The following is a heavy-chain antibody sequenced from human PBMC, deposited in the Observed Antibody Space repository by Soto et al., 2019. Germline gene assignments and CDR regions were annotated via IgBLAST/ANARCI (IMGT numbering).Heavy chain of an antibody. V-gene: IGHV4-39*01. CDR3: ARKVHRCSTTYYCLYYYLDV. J-gene: IGHJ6*03. CDR2: IYYSGSA. Sequence: QLQQQESGPGLVKPSETLSLTCTVSGGSISSSGYYWGWIRQPPGKGLEWIGSIYYSGSAYYNPCLKNRVPLSVDKSMNQFSLDLNSVTAADTATYYCARKVHRCSTTYYCLYYYLDVWGKGTTVIV. D-gene: IGHD1-1*01. CDR1: GGSISSSGYY.